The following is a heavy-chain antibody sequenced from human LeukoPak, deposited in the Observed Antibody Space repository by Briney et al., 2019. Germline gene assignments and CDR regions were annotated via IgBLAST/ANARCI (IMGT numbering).Heavy chain of an antibody. J-gene: IGHJ4*02. CDR3: ARDLGVSSGFLFDY. CDR2: ISSSSSYI. V-gene: IGHV3-21*01. CDR1: GFTFSSYS. D-gene: IGHD6-19*01. Sequence: GGSLRLSCAASGFTFSSYSMNWVRQAPGKGLEWVSSISSSSSYIYYADSVKGRFTISRDNAKNSLYLQMNSLRAEDTAVYYCARDLGVSSGFLFDYWGQGTLVTVSS.